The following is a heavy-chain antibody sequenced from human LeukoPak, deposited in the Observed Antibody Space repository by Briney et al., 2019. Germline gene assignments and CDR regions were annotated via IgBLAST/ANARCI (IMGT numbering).Heavy chain of an antibody. D-gene: IGHD4-17*01. CDR2: ISAYNGNT. CDR3: ARDSATVTYDY. V-gene: IGHV1-18*01. Sequence: ASVKVSCKASGYTFTYGISWVRQAPGQGLEWMGWISAYNGNTNYAQKFQGRVTMTTDTSTSTAYMELRSLRSDDTAVYYCARDSATVTYDYWGQGTLVTVSS. CDR1: GYTFTYG. J-gene: IGHJ4*02.